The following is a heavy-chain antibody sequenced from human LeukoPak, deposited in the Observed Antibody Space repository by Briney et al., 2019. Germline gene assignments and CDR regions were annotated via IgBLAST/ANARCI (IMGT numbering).Heavy chain of an antibody. CDR1: GYTLTELS. CDR2: FDPEDGET. J-gene: IGHJ4*02. Sequence: ASVKVSCKVSGYTLTELSMHWVRQAPGKGLEWMGGFDPEDGETIYAQKFQGRVTMTEDTSTDTAYMELSSLRPEDTAVYYRATDSSGSRNFDYWGQGTLVTVSS. D-gene: IGHD1-26*01. CDR3: ATDSSGSRNFDY. V-gene: IGHV1-24*01.